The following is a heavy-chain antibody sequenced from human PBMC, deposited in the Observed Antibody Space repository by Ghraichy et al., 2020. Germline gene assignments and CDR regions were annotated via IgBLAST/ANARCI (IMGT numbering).Heavy chain of an antibody. CDR2: IDWGGDK. CDR1: GFSLSSSGMR. CDR3: ARKTWWNFEY. V-gene: IGHV2-70*04. Sequence: SGPTLVKPTQTLTLTCTFSGFSLSSSGMRMSWIRQLLGKAREWLERIDWGGDKFYSSSLKTRLTISKDTSQNQVVLTMTNMDPMDTATYYCARKTWWNFEYWGRVILVAVSS. J-gene: IGHJ4*01. D-gene: IGHD2-15*01.